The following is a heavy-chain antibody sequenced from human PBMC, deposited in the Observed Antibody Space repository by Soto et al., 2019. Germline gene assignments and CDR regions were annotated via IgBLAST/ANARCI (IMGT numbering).Heavy chain of an antibody. Sequence: HLQLQESGPGLVKPSETLSLTCTVSGGSISSSSYYWGWIRQPPGKGLEWIGTIYYSGSTYYNPSLKSRVTISVDTSKNQFSLKLSSVTAADTAVYYCARHEWGYGDYSFDWGQGTLVTVSS. CDR2: IYYSGST. CDR3: ARHEWGYGDYSFD. D-gene: IGHD4-17*01. CDR1: GGSISSSSYY. V-gene: IGHV4-39*01. J-gene: IGHJ4*02.